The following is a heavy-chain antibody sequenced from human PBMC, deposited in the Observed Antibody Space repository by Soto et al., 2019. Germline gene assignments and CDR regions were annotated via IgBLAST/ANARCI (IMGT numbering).Heavy chain of an antibody. Sequence: GGSLRLSCAASGFTFSGSAMHWVRQASGKGLEWVGRIRSKANSYATAYAASVKGRFTISRDDSKNTAYLQMNSLKTEDTAVYYCTRHAVAAGAHWGQGTLVTVSS. CDR2: IRSKANSYAT. D-gene: IGHD2-8*02. J-gene: IGHJ4*02. V-gene: IGHV3-73*01. CDR1: GFTFSGSA. CDR3: TRHAVAAGAH.